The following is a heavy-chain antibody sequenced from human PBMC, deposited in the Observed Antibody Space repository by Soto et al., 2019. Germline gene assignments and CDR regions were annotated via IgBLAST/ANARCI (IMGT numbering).Heavy chain of an antibody. V-gene: IGHV1-69*01. CDR2: IIPIFGTA. J-gene: IGHJ5*02. CDR1: GGTFSSYA. Sequence: QVQLVQSGAEVKKPGSSVKVSCKASGGTFSSYAISWVRQAPGQGLEWMGGIIPIFGTANYAQKFQGRVTITADESTSTAYMELSSLRAEDTAVYYCARDYDSSGYYYGNWFDPWGQGTLGTGSS. D-gene: IGHD3-22*01. CDR3: ARDYDSSGYYYGNWFDP.